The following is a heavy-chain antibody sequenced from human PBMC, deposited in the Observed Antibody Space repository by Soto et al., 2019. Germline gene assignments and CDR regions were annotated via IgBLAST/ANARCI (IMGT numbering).Heavy chain of an antibody. D-gene: IGHD4-17*01. V-gene: IGHV5-51*01. CDR1: GYSFTSYW. CDR3: ARPNGDYVVQSGNYYFDY. CDR2: IYPGDSDT. J-gene: IGHJ4*02. Sequence: GESLKISCKGSGYSFTSYWIGWVRQMPGKGLEWMGIIYPGDSDTRYSPSFQGQVTISADKSISTAYLQWSSLKASDTAMYYCARPNGDYVVQSGNYYFDYWGQGTLVTVSS.